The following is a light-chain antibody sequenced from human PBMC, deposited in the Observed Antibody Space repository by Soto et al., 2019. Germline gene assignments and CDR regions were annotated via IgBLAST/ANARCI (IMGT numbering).Light chain of an antibody. CDR3: KQYNSYSPT. Sequence: DIQMTQSPSTLSASVGDRVTITCRASQSISTWLAWYQQEPGKAPKLLIHKASSLQSGVPSRFSGSGSGTDFTLTISSLHPGDFATYYCKQYNSYSPTFGQGTRVEIK. V-gene: IGKV1-5*03. CDR2: KAS. J-gene: IGKJ1*01. CDR1: QSISTW.